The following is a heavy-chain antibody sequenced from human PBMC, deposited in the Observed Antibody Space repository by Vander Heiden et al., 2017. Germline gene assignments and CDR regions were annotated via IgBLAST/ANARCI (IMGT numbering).Heavy chain of an antibody. Sequence: QVQLVPSGAEVTQPGASVTVSCTASGYTFTSFCVSWVRQAPGQGLEWMGWISAYNGNTNDAQKLQGRVTMTTDTSTSTAYMELRSLRSDDTAVYYCARDRYYDFWSGYRHAFDIWGQGTMVTVSS. D-gene: IGHD3-3*01. CDR2: ISAYNGNT. CDR3: ARDRYYDFWSGYRHAFDI. CDR1: GYTFTSFC. J-gene: IGHJ3*02. V-gene: IGHV1-18*01.